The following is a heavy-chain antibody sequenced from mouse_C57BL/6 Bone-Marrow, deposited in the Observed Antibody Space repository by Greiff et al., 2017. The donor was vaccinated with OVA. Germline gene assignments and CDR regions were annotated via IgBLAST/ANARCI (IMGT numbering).Heavy chain of an antibody. J-gene: IGHJ4*01. CDR3: ASAMGSSYTYYAMDY. D-gene: IGHD1-1*01. V-gene: IGHV1-80*01. CDR1: GYAFSSYW. Sequence: VQLQQSGAELVKPGASVKISCKASGYAFSSYWMDWVKQRPGKGLEWIGQIYPGDGDTNYNGKFKGKATLTADKSSSTAYMQLSSLTSEDSAVYFCASAMGSSYTYYAMDYWGQGTSVTVSA. CDR2: IYPGDGDT.